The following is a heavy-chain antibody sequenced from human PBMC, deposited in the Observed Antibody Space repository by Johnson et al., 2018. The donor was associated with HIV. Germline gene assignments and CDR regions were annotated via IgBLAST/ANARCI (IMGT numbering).Heavy chain of an antibody. J-gene: IGHJ3*02. CDR1: GFTFSSYG. CDR2: IRNDGSKK. V-gene: IGHV3-30*02. D-gene: IGHD2-21*02. Sequence: QMLLVESGGGVAQPGGSLRLSCVASGFTFSSYGMHWVRQAPGKGLEWVAFIRNDGSKKYYADSVKGRFTISRDNSKNTLYLQMNSLRAEDTAVYYCARDSAYCGGDCHDAFDIWGQGTMVTVSS. CDR3: ARDSAYCGGDCHDAFDI.